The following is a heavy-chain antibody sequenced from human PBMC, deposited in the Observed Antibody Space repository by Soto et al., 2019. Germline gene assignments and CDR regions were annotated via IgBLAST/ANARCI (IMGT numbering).Heavy chain of an antibody. CDR2: ISYDGSNK. V-gene: IGHV3-30*18. Sequence: QPGGSLRLSCAASGFTFSSYGMHWVRQAPGKGLEWVAVISYDGSNKYYADSVKGRFTISRDNSKNTLYLQMNSLRAEDTAVYYCAKDSPQDSSSWELDYWGQGTLVAVSS. J-gene: IGHJ4*02. CDR3: AKDSPQDSSSWELDY. D-gene: IGHD6-13*01. CDR1: GFTFSSYG.